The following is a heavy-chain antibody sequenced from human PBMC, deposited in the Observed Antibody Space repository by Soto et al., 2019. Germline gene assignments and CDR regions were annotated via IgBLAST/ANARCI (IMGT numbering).Heavy chain of an antibody. CDR2: ISYDGSNK. CDR3: ATAKSTVTPHWFDP. J-gene: IGHJ5*02. Sequence: QVQLVESGGGVVQPGRSLRLSCAASGFTFSSYAMHWVRQAPGKGLAWVAVISYDGSNKYYADSVKGRFTISRDNSKNTLYLQMNSLRAEDTAVYYCATAKSTVTPHWFDPWGQGTLVTVSS. V-gene: IGHV3-30-3*01. D-gene: IGHD4-17*01. CDR1: GFTFSSYA.